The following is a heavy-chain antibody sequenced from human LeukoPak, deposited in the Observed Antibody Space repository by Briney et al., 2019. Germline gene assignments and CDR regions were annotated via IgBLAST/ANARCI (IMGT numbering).Heavy chain of an antibody. Sequence: ASVKVSCKASGYTFTSYDINWVRQATGQGLEWMGWMNPNSGNTGYAQKFQGRVTITRNTSISTAYMELSSLRSEDTAVYYCAREVGGYSYGYRPTEICWYFDLWGRGTLVTVSS. CDR3: AREVGGYSYGYRPTEICWYFDL. D-gene: IGHD5-18*01. CDR1: GYTFTSYD. CDR2: MNPNSGNT. J-gene: IGHJ2*01. V-gene: IGHV1-8*03.